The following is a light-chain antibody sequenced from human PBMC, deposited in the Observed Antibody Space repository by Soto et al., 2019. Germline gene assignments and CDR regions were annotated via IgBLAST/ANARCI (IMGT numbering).Light chain of an antibody. V-gene: IGLV2-18*01. J-gene: IGLJ1*01. CDR1: STDFVSYNR. Sequence: QSVLTQPPSVSGSPGQSVTISCTGTSTDFVSYNRVSWYQQPPGTAPKLIIYEASNRPSGVPDRFSGSKSGNTASLTISGLQAADEADYYCSLDTSENTYVFGTGTKLTVL. CDR3: SLDTSENTYV. CDR2: EAS.